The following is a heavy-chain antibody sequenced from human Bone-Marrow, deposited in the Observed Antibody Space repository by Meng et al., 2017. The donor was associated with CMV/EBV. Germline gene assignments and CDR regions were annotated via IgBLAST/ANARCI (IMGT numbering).Heavy chain of an antibody. CDR2: INPNSGGT. CDR1: GYTFTGYY. CDR3: ARDLSFRSYYEAGGFDY. D-gene: IGHD3-22*01. Sequence: ASVKVSCKASGYTFTGYYMHWVRQAPGQGLEWMGWINPNSGGTNYAQKFQGRVTMTRDTSISTAYMELSRLRSDDTAVYYCARDLSFRSYYEAGGFDYWGQGTLVTVSS. J-gene: IGHJ4*02. V-gene: IGHV1-2*02.